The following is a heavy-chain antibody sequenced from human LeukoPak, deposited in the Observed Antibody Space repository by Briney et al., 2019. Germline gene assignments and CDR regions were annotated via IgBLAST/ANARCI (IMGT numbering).Heavy chain of an antibody. CDR2: IYYSGST. V-gene: IGHV4-59*01. CDR1: GGSISSYY. Sequence: SETLSLTCTVSGGSISSYYWSWIRQPPGKGLEWIGYIYYSGSTNYNPSLKSRVTISVDTSKNQFSLKLSSVTAADAAVYYCARAYFGVVIMFDYWGQGTLVTVSS. J-gene: IGHJ4*02. D-gene: IGHD3-3*01. CDR3: ARAYFGVVIMFDY.